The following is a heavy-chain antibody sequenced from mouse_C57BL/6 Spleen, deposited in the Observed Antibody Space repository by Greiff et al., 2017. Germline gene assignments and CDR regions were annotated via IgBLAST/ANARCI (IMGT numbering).Heavy chain of an antibody. CDR2: INPGSGGT. Sequence: VQLVESGAELVRPGTSVKVSCKASGYAFTNYLIEWVKQRPGQGLEWIGVINPGSGGTNYNEKFKGKATLTADKSSSTAYMQLSSLTSEDSAVYFCARDYDYGGDYFDYWGQGTTLTVSS. CDR1: GYAFTNYL. V-gene: IGHV1-54*01. J-gene: IGHJ2*01. CDR3: ARDYDYGGDYFDY. D-gene: IGHD2-4*01.